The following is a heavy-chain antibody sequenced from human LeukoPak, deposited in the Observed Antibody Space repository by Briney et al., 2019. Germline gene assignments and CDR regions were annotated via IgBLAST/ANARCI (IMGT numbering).Heavy chain of an antibody. V-gene: IGHV3-23*01. Sequence: GGSLRLSCAASGFTFSSYAMSWVRQAPGKGLEWVSAISGSGGSTYYADSVKGRFTISRDNSKNTLYLQMNSLGAEDTAVYYCAKARSINWKEGAFDIWGQGTMVTVSS. J-gene: IGHJ3*02. CDR2: ISGSGGST. CDR1: GFTFSSYA. CDR3: AKARSINWKEGAFDI. D-gene: IGHD1-20*01.